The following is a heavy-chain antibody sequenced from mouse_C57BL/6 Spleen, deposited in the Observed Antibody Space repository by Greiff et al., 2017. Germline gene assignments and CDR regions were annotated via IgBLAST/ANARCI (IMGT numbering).Heavy chain of an antibody. D-gene: IGHD3-2*02. CDR3: TRGLRVPYAMDY. CDR2: IDPETGGT. CDR1: GYTFTDYE. Sequence: QVQLQQSGAELVRPGASVTLSCKASGYTFTDYEMHWVKQTPVHGLEWIGAIDPETGGTAYNQKFKGKAILTADKSSSTAYMELRSLTSEDSAVYYCTRGLRVPYAMDYWGQGTSVTVSS. V-gene: IGHV1-15*01. J-gene: IGHJ4*01.